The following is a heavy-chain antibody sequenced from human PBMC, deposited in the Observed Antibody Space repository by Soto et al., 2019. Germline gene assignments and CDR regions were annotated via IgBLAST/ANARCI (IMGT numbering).Heavy chain of an antibody. CDR1: GFTFSNYA. D-gene: IGHD6-13*01. CDR2: SSGSGDNT. Sequence: EVQLLESGGDLVQPGGSLRLSCVASGFTFSNYAMIWVRQAPGKGLEWVSASSGSGDNTYHADSVRGRFTISRDNSKNTLYLQMISLRAEDTAVYYCAKPSAGCNPYCYGMDVWGQGTTVTVSS. J-gene: IGHJ6*02. CDR3: AKPSAGCNPYCYGMDV. V-gene: IGHV3-23*01.